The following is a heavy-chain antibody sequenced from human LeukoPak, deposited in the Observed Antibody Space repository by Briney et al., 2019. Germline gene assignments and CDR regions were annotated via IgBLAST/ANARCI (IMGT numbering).Heavy chain of an antibody. CDR1: GGSVSNSRVY. CDR3: ARGAYCSSTSCPLIPWFDP. V-gene: IGHV4-39*07. CDR2: IYNNGRT. J-gene: IGHJ5*02. D-gene: IGHD2-2*01. Sequence: PSETLSLTCTVSGGSVSNSRVYWAWIRQTPGEGLEWVGSIYNNGRTYYNPSLKSRVTISVDTPKNQFSLKLSSVTAADTAMYYCARGAYCSSTSCPLIPWFDPWGQGTLVTVSS.